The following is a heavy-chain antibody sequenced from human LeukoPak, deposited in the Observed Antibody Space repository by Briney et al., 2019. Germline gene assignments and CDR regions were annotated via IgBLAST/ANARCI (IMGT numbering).Heavy chain of an antibody. J-gene: IGHJ5*02. Sequence: PGGSLRLSCAASGFTFSSYAMSWVRQAPGKGLEWVSAISGSGGSTYYADSVKGRFTISRDNSKNTLYLQMNSLRAEDTAVYYCAKGAITMIVVENWFDPWGKGTLVTVSS. CDR3: AKGAITMIVVENWFDP. V-gene: IGHV3-23*01. D-gene: IGHD3-22*01. CDR2: ISGSGGST. CDR1: GFTFSSYA.